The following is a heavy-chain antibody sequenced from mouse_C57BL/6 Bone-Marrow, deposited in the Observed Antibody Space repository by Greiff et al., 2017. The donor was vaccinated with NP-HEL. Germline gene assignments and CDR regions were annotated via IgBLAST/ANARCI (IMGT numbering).Heavy chain of an antibody. D-gene: IGHD2-10*01. Sequence: EVQLQQSGPELVKPGASVKISCKASGYTFTDYYMNWVKQSHGKSLAWIGDINPNNGGTSYNQKFKGKATLTVDKSSSTAYMELRSLTSEDSAVYYCARGAYYGSYWGQGTTLTVSS. CDR2: INPNNGGT. V-gene: IGHV1-26*01. J-gene: IGHJ2*01. CDR3: ARGAYYGSY. CDR1: GYTFTDYY.